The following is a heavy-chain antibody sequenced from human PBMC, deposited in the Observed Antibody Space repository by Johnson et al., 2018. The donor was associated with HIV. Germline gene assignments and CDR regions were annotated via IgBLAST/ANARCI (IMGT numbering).Heavy chain of an antibody. Sequence: QVQLVESGGGLVQPGGSLRLSCAASGFTFSSYWMSWVRQAPGEGLEWVAVISYDGNKTYYADSVRGLTISRDNSKNTLYLQLSSLRSEDTAVYYCARDSGVPGNDAFDIWGQGTMVTVSS. V-gene: IGHV3-30*03. J-gene: IGHJ3*02. D-gene: IGHD3-10*01. CDR3: ARDSGVPGNDAFDI. CDR1: GFTFSSYW. CDR2: ISYDGNKT.